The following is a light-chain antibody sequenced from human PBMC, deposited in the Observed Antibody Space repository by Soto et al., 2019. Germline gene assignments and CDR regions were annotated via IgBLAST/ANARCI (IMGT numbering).Light chain of an antibody. J-gene: IGLJ1*01. Sequence: QSVLTQPPSVSGAPGQRVTIPCTGSSSNIGAGYDVHWYQQVPGTAPKLLLYGNDNRPSGVPDRFSGSKSGTSASLAITGLQAEDEADYHCQSYDSSLSGYVFGPGTKLTVL. CDR1: SSNIGAGYD. V-gene: IGLV1-40*01. CDR3: QSYDSSLSGYV. CDR2: GND.